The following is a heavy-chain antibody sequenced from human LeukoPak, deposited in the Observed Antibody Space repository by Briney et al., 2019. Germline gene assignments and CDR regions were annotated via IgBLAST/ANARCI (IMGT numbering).Heavy chain of an antibody. D-gene: IGHD6-13*01. Sequence: SETLSLTCTVSGGSVSSGSYYWSWIRQPPGKGLEWIGYIYYSGSTNYNSSLKSRVTISVDTSKTQFSLKLSSVTAADTAVYYCARDFSSSWYAFDYWGQGILVTVSS. J-gene: IGHJ4*02. CDR1: GGSVSSGSYY. CDR2: IYYSGST. CDR3: ARDFSSSWYAFDY. V-gene: IGHV4-61*01.